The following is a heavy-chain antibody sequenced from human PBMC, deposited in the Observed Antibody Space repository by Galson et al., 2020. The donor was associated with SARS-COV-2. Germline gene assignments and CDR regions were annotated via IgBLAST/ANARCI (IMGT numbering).Heavy chain of an antibody. Sequence: SETLSLTCTVSGGSISSSSYYWGWIRQPPGKGLEWIGSIYYSGSTYYNPSLKSRVTISVDTSKNQFSLKLSSVTAADTAVYYCARGRPTTGPYYYGMDVWGQGTTVTVSS. D-gene: IGHD4-4*01. CDR3: ARGRPTTGPYYYGMDV. J-gene: IGHJ6*02. V-gene: IGHV4-39*07. CDR1: GGSISSSSYY. CDR2: IYYSGST.